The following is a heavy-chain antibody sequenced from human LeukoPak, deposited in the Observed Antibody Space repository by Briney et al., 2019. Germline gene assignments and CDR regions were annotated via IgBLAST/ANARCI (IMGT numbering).Heavy chain of an antibody. CDR1: GYTFTGYY. CDR3: AIGSMATSY. V-gene: IGHV1-2*02. D-gene: IGHD5-12*01. Sequence: ASVTVSCKASGYTFTGYYMHWVRQAPGQGLEWMGWINPNSGGTNYAQKFQGRVTMTRDTSTSTVYMELSSLRSEDTAVYYCAIGSMATSYWGQGTLVTVSS. J-gene: IGHJ4*02. CDR2: INPNSGGT.